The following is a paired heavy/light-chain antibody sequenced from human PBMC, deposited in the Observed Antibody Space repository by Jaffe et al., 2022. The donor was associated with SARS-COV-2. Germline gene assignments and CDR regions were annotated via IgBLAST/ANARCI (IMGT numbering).Light chain of an antibody. Sequence: SDELTQPPSVSVSPGQTASIACSGDKLGYKYVSWYQQKSGQSPLLVIYQNTKRPSGIPERFSGSNSGNTATLTISGTQAMDEADYYCQAWDSNTARVFGGGTKVTVL. CDR2: QNT. J-gene: IGLJ3*02. CDR3: QAWDSNTARV. CDR1: KLGYKY. V-gene: IGLV3-1*01.
Heavy chain of an antibody. CDR3: ARGDPIVGSATFALDI. V-gene: IGHV1-3*01. D-gene: IGHD1-26*01. CDR2: ITGDNGNT. CDR1: GYTFTNYA. J-gene: IGHJ3*02. Sequence: QVQLVQSGAEVKKPGASVKVSCKAFGYTFTNYAVHWVRQAPGQRLEWMGWITGDNGNTKYSQKFQDRVTIIRDTSASTAYMDLSSLRSEDTAIYYCARGDPIVGSATFALDIWGQGTLVTVSS.